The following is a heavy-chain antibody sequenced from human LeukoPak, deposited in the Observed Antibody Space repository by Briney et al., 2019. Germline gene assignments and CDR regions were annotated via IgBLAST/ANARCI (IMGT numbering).Heavy chain of an antibody. D-gene: IGHD4-17*01. Sequence: GRSLRLSCAASGFTFDDYAMHWVRQAPGKGLEWVSGISWNSGSIGYADSVKGRFTISRDNAKNSLYLQMNSLRAEDTAVYYCARSTVTTFTGWFDPWGQGTLVTVSS. J-gene: IGHJ5*02. CDR3: ARSTVTTFTGWFDP. V-gene: IGHV3-9*01. CDR2: ISWNSGSI. CDR1: GFTFDDYA.